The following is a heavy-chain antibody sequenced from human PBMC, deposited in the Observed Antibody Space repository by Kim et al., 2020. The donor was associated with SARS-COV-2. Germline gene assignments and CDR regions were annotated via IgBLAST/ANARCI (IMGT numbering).Heavy chain of an antibody. CDR1: GYTFTSYG. CDR2: ISAYNGNT. D-gene: IGHD3-10*01. J-gene: IGHJ4*02. V-gene: IGHV1-18*04. Sequence: ASVKVSCKASGYTFTSYGISWVRQAPGQGLEWMGWISAYNGNTNYAQKLQGRVTMTTDTSTSTAYMELRSLRSDDTAVYYCARVGGLITMVRGVIIDYWGQGTLVTVSS. CDR3: ARVGGLITMVRGVIIDY.